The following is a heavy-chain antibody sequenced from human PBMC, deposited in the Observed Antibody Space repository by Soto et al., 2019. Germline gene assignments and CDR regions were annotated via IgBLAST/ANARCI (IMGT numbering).Heavy chain of an antibody. CDR3: ASLFYGSGSYYDYYFDY. V-gene: IGHV4-61*08. J-gene: IGHJ4*02. CDR1: GGSISSGGYS. CDR2: IYYSGST. Sequence: PSETLSLTCAVSGGSISSGGYSWSWIRQPPGKGLEWIGYIYYSGSTNYNPSLKSRVTISVDTSKNQFSLKLSSVTAADTAVYYCASLFYGSGSYYDYYFDYWGQGTLVTVSS. D-gene: IGHD3-10*01.